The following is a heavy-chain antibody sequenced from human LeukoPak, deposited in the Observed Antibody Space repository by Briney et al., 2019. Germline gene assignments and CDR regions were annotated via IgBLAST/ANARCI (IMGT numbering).Heavy chain of an antibody. J-gene: IGHJ5*02. CDR1: GGSISNYY. D-gene: IGHD3-3*01. CDR3: ARGNNYDFWSGYYGLNWFDP. V-gene: IGHV4-59*01. CDR2: IYYSGST. Sequence: SETLSLTCTVSGGSISNYYWSWIRQPPGKGLEWIGYIYYSGSTNYNPSLKSRVTISVDTSKNQFSLKLSSVTAADTAVYYCARGNNYDFWSGYYGLNWFDPWGQGTLVTVSS.